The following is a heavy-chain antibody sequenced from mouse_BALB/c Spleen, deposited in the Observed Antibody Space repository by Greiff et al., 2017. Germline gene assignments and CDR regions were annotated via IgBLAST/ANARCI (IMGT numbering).Heavy chain of an antibody. CDR2: INPDSSTI. J-gene: IGHJ3*01. CDR1: GFDFSRYW. D-gene: IGHD2-4*01. Sequence: EVQGVESGGGLVQPGGSLKLSCAASGFDFSRYWMSWVRQAPGKGLEWIGEINPDSSTINYTPSLKDKFIISRDNAKNTLYLQMSKVRSEDTALYYCARLEDYDAWFAYWGQGTLVTVSA. CDR3: ARLEDYDAWFAY. V-gene: IGHV4-1*02.